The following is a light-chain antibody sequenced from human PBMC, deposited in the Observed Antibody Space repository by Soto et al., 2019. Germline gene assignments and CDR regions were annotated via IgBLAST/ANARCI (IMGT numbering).Light chain of an antibody. J-gene: IGKJ4*01. Sequence: EIVLTQSPVTLSFSPENRATLSCRASQSVSGYLAWYQQKPGQAPRLLIYDASNRATGIPARFSGSGSGTDFTLTITSLEPEDFAIYYCQQRSNWPSTIGGGTKVEI. V-gene: IGKV3-11*01. CDR3: QQRSNWPST. CDR2: DAS. CDR1: QSVSGY.